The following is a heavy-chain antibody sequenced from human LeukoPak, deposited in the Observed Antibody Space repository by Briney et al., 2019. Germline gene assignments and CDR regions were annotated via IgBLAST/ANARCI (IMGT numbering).Heavy chain of an antibody. Sequence: SETLSLTCTFSGGSISSYYWSWIRQPPGKGLEWIGYIYYSGSTSYSPSLKSRATISVDTSKNQFSLKLSSVTAADTAVYYCATEVVALAGFDYWGQGTLVTVSS. J-gene: IGHJ4*02. V-gene: IGHV4-59*01. CDR2: IYYSGST. CDR3: ATEVVALAGFDY. D-gene: IGHD6-19*01. CDR1: GGSISSYY.